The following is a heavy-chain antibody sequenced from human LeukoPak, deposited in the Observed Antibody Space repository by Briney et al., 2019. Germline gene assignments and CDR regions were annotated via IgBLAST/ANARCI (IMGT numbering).Heavy chain of an antibody. CDR1: GGSISSYY. J-gene: IGHJ2*01. CDR3: AGGGQQLVHWYFDL. Sequence: SETLSLTCTVSGGSISSYYWSWIRQPPGKGLEWIGYIYYSGSTNYNPSLKSRVTISVDTSKNQFSLKLSSVTAADTAVYYCAGGGQQLVHWYFDLWGRGTLVTVSS. V-gene: IGHV4-59*01. D-gene: IGHD6-13*01. CDR2: IYYSGST.